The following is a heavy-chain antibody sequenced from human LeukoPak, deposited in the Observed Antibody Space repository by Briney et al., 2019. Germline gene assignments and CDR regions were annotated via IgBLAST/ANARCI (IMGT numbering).Heavy chain of an antibody. CDR3: ARDTGDSYYDFWSGYYGYFDY. D-gene: IGHD3-3*01. V-gene: IGHV3-66*01. CDR2: IYSGGET. CDR1: GFTVSYSF. Sequence: GGSLRLSCEASGFTVSYSFMSWVRQAPGKGLEWVSVIYSGGETYYADSVKGRFTISRDNSKKTVYLQMNSLRAEDTAVYYCARDTGDSYYDFWSGYYGYFDYWGQGTLVTVSS. J-gene: IGHJ4*02.